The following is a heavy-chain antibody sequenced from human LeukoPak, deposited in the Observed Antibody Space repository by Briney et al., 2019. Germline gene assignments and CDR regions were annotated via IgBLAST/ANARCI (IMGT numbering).Heavy chain of an antibody. V-gene: IGHV1-2*02. CDR2: INPNSGGT. Sequence: ASVKVSCKASGYTFTGYYMHWVRQAPGQGLEWMGWINPNSGGTNYAQKFQGRVTMTTDTSTSTAYMELRSLRSDDTAVYYCARDGDIVVVVAATDYYYYMDVWGKGTTVTISS. J-gene: IGHJ6*03. CDR1: GYTFTGYY. CDR3: ARDGDIVVVVAATDYYYYMDV. D-gene: IGHD2-15*01.